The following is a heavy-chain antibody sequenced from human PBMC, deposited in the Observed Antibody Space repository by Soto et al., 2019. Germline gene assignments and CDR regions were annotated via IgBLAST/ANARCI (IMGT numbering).Heavy chain of an antibody. CDR3: TKALYSSNWYIPY. J-gene: IGHJ4*02. CDR2: ISDSGGST. V-gene: IGHV3-23*01. CDR1: GFTFSNYA. Sequence: QTGGSLRLSCAGSGFTFSNYAMSWVRQAPGKGLEWVSSISDSGGSTFYAHSVKGRFTISRDNSKNTLYLQMSSLRAEDTAIYYCTKALYSSNWYIPYWGQGTLVTVSS. D-gene: IGHD6-13*01.